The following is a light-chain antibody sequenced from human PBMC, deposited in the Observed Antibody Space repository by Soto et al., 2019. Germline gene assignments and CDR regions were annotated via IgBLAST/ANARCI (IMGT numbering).Light chain of an antibody. CDR1: QSVGAQ. V-gene: IGKV3-11*01. CDR3: QRRNEWGS. CDR2: GAS. Sequence: EVVLTQYPATLSLSPGERATLSCRASQSVGAQFAWYQQKPGQSPRLLIYGASNRASGISARSSGSGSGTDFTLTIARLEPEDSAVYYCQRRNEWGSFGGGTRVAIK. J-gene: IGKJ4*01.